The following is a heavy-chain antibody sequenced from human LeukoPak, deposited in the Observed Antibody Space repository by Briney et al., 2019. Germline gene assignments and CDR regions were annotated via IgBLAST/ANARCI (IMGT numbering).Heavy chain of an antibody. V-gene: IGHV3-30*18. J-gene: IGHJ4*02. CDR1: GFPFSTFA. CDR2: VSSDGSNT. D-gene: IGHD1-26*01. Sequence: GRSLRLSCAASGFPFSTFALDWVRQAPGKGLEWVAGVSSDGSNTFYEDSVKGRFSISRDNSNDTLYLQLNRLRVEDTAVYYCAKGSGSYDYFDSWGQGALVSVS. CDR3: AKGSGSYDYFDS.